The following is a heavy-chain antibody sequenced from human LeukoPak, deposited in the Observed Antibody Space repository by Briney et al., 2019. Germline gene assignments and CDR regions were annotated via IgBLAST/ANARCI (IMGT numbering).Heavy chain of an antibody. J-gene: IGHJ4*02. D-gene: IGHD1-26*01. V-gene: IGHV1-46*01. CDR1: GYTFTSYY. Sequence: ASVKVSCKASGYTFTSYYMHWVRQAPGQGLEWMGIINPSGGSTNYAQKFQGRVTITADESTSTAYLELSSLRSEDTAVYYCAKDTVGATPFDYWGQGTLVTVSS. CDR2: INPSGGST. CDR3: AKDTVGATPFDY.